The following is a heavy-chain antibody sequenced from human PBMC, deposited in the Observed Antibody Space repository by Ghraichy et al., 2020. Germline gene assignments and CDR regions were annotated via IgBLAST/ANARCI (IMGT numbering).Heavy chain of an antibody. V-gene: IGHV3-53*01. CDR3: ARLQLWSPLGGMDV. Sequence: GESLNISCAASGFTVSSNYMSWVRQAPGKGLEWVSVIYSGGSTYYADSVKGRFTISRDNSKNTLYLQMNSLRAEDTAVYYCARLQLWSPLGGMDVWGQGTTVTVSS. CDR2: IYSGGST. D-gene: IGHD5-18*01. J-gene: IGHJ6*02. CDR1: GFTVSSNY.